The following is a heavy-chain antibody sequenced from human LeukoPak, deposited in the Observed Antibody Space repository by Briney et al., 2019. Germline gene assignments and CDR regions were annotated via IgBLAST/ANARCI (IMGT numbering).Heavy chain of an antibody. V-gene: IGHV3-30*02. CDR3: ARDTSIAFDY. D-gene: IGHD6-6*01. CDR2: IRYDGSNK. Sequence: GGSLRLSCAASGFTFSSYGMHWVRQAPGKGLEWVAFIRYDGSNKYYADSVKGRFTISRDNAKNSLYLQMNSLRAEDTAVYYCARDTSIAFDYWGQGTLVTVSS. J-gene: IGHJ4*02. CDR1: GFTFSSYG.